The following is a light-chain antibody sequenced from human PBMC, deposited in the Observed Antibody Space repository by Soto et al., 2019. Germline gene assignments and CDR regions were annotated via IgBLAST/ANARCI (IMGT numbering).Light chain of an antibody. V-gene: IGLV2-14*01. Sequence: QSALTQPASVSGSPGQSITISCTGNSGDVGGYPYVSWYQQHPGKAPKLMIYNVSNRPSGVSNRFSGSKSGNTASLTISGLQAEDEADYYCGSYTSSSTYVFGTGTKLTVL. J-gene: IGLJ1*01. CDR2: NVS. CDR3: GSYTSSSTYV. CDR1: SGDVGGYPY.